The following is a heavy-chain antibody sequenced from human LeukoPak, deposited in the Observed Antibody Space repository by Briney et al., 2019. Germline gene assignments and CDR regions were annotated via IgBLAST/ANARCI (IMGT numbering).Heavy chain of an antibody. V-gene: IGHV1-2*02. D-gene: IGHD3-10*01. CDR1: GYTFTGYY. J-gene: IGHJ4*02. CDR2: INPNSGGT. CDR3: ARDVTYYYGSGSLDY. Sequence: ASVKVSCKASGYTFTGYYMHWVRQAPGQGLEWMGWINPNSGGTNYAQKFQGRVTMTRDASISTAYMELSRLRSDDTAVYYCARDVTYYYGSGSLDYWGQGTLVTVSS.